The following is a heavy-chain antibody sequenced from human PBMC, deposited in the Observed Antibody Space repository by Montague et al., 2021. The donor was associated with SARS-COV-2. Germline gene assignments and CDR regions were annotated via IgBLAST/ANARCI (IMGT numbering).Heavy chain of an antibody. CDR3: ARDSRIVGATGGMDV. V-gene: IGHV3-7*03. J-gene: IGHJ6*02. CDR1: GFTFSSYW. Sequence: SLRLSCAASGFTFSSYWMSLVLQTPGNGLEWVAHIKPDGGEKHYVHSVQGRFPISRDNAKNSLNLQMDSLRVEDTALYYCARDSRIVGATGGMDVWDQETTVIVSS. CDR2: IKPDGGEK. D-gene: IGHD1-26*01.